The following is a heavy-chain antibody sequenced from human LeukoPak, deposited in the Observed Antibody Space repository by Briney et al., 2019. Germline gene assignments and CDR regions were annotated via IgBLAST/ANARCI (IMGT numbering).Heavy chain of an antibody. Sequence: PSETLSLTCTVSGGSISSSSYYWGWIRQPPGKGLEWIGYIYHSGSTYYNPSLKSRVTISVDTSKNQFSLKLSSVTAADTAVYYCARPIYCSSTSCHAFDIWGQGTMVTVSS. CDR3: ARPIYCSSTSCHAFDI. J-gene: IGHJ3*02. CDR2: IYHSGST. D-gene: IGHD2-2*01. V-gene: IGHV4-39*07. CDR1: GGSISSSSYY.